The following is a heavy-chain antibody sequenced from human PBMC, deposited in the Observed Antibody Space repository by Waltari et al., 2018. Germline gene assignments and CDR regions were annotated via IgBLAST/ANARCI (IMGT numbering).Heavy chain of an antibody. V-gene: IGHV5-51*01. CDR2: VHPCDSDT. D-gene: IGHD6-6*01. Sequence: EVQLVQSGAEVKKPGESLKISCKGSGYSFTSYWIGWVRQMPGKGLEWMGIVHPCDSDTRYGPSFQGQATIVADKATSTAYLRWSSLKASETAMYYCARHPQSSSSPYNDYYMDVWGKGTTFTVSS. CDR1: GYSFTSYW. CDR3: ARHPQSSSSPYNDYYMDV. J-gene: IGHJ6*03.